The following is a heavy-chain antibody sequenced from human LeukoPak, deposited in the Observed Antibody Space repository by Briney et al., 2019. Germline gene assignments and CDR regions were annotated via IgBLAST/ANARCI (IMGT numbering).Heavy chain of an antibody. J-gene: IGHJ4*02. CDR2: ISGSGINT. D-gene: IGHD4/OR15-4a*01. V-gene: IGHV3-23*01. CDR1: GFTFSSYA. CDR3: ARRAGAYSHPYDY. Sequence: GGSLRLSCAASGFTFSSYAMNWVRQAPGKGLEWVSAISGSGINTHYSDSVKGRFTISRDNSKNTLYLQMNSLRAEDTAVYYCARRAGAYSHPYDYWGQGTLVTVSS.